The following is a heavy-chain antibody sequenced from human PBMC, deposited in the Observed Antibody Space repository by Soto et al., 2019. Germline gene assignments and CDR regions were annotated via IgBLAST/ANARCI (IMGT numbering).Heavy chain of an antibody. CDR3: ARWGVETVRLSNNCIDY. CDR2: IYPGDSDT. J-gene: IGHJ4*02. Sequence: VESLKISCKGSGYSFTSYWIGWVRQMPGKGLEWMGMIYPGDSDTRYSPSLQGQVTISVDKSTSIADLQLRSLKASDTAMYYCARWGVETVRLSNNCIDYWGQGTRVTVSS. V-gene: IGHV5-51*01. D-gene: IGHD5-18*01. CDR1: GYSFTSYW.